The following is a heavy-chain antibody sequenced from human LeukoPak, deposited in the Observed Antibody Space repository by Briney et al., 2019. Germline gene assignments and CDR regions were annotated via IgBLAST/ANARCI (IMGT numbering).Heavy chain of an antibody. CDR1: GGSISGHY. V-gene: IGHV4-59*11. Sequence: SETLSLTCTVSGGSISGHYWTWIRQPPGKGLEWIGHIYDIGSTTYDPSLKSRVTISVDTSKNQFSLKLSSVTAADTAVYYCARGGVLKSVDNWGPGTLVTVSS. D-gene: IGHD3-16*01. J-gene: IGHJ4*02. CDR3: ARGGVLKSVDN. CDR2: IYDIGST.